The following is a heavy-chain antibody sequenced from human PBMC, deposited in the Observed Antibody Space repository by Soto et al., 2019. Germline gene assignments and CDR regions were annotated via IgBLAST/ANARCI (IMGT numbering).Heavy chain of an antibody. CDR3: ASDPSRVGATRGIVC. D-gene: IGHD1-26*01. Sequence: GGSLRLSCAASGFTFSSYWMSWVRQAPGKGLEWVANIKQDGSEKYYVDSVKGRFTISRDNAKNSLYLQINSLRAEDTAVYYCASDPSRVGATRGIVCWGQGTLVTVSS. J-gene: IGHJ4*02. V-gene: IGHV3-7*01. CDR1: GFTFSSYW. CDR2: IKQDGSEK.